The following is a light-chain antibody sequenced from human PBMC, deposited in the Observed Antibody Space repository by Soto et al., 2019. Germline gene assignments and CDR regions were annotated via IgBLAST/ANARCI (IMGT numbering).Light chain of an antibody. J-gene: IGLJ1*01. CDR2: GNN. CDR1: SSNIGANYD. CDR3: QCYDNPLSACYV. Sequence: QSVLTQPPSVSGAPGQRVTISCTGSSSNIGANYDVHWYQQRPGTAPKLLIFGNNNRPSGVPDRFSGSKSGTSASLAITGLQAADEGDYYCQCYDNPLSACYVFGTGTKVTVL. V-gene: IGLV1-40*01.